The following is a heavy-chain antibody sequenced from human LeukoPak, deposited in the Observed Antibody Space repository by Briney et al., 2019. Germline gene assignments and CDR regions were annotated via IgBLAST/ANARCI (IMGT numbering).Heavy chain of an antibody. CDR2: ISPIFVTA. V-gene: IGHV1-69*05. Sequence: SVKVSCKASGGTFSSYAISWVRQAPGQGLEWMGGISPIFVTANYAQNFQGRVTITTDESTSTAYMELSSLRSEDTAVYYCARDAGWLQNDAFDIWGQGPMVTVSS. D-gene: IGHD5-24*01. J-gene: IGHJ3*02. CDR1: GGTFSSYA. CDR3: ARDAGWLQNDAFDI.